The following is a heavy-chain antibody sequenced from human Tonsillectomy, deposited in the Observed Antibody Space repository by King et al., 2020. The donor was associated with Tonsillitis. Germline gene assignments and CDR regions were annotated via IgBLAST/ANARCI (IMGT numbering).Heavy chain of an antibody. CDR3: AKDSMTTLTGN. D-gene: IGHD2/OR15-2a*01. J-gene: IGHJ4*02. CDR1: GFTFSTFA. CDR2: INGRGNVT. Sequence: VQLVESGGGLVQPGGSLRLSCAASGFTFSTFAMSWVRQAPGKGLEWVSVINGRGNVTFYADSVKGRFTTSRDNSKNTLYLQINSLIAEDTAVYYCAKDSMTTLTGNWGQGTLVTVSS. V-gene: IGHV3-23*04.